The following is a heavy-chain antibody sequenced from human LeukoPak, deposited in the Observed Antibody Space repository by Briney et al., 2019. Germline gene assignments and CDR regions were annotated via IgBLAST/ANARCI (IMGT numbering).Heavy chain of an antibody. CDR1: GYTFTIYY. V-gene: IGHV1-46*01. CDR3: ARVDTAMVIDY. Sequence: GASVTVSFTASGYTFTIYYIHWVRQAPGQGREWMGVINPSGGGTSYAQKVQGRVTITRDTSTSTVYMDLRSLRSEDTAVYYCARVDTAMVIDYWGQGTLVTVSS. D-gene: IGHD5-18*01. J-gene: IGHJ4*02. CDR2: INPSGGGT.